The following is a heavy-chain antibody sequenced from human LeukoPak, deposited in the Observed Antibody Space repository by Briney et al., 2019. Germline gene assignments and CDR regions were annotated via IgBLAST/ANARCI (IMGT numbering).Heavy chain of an antibody. D-gene: IGHD2-2*01. CDR3: ARGEAAVVVPVAIPWFGP. CDR1: GDSIIYGGYY. J-gene: IGHJ5*02. Sequence: PSQTLSLTCTVSGDSIIYGGYYWSWIRQPPGKGLEWIGYIYYSGTTHYNPSLKDRLTMSVDTSKNQFSLKLSSVTAADTAVYYCARGEAAVVVPVAIPWFGPWGQGTLVTVSS. CDR2: IYYSGTT. V-gene: IGHV4-31*03.